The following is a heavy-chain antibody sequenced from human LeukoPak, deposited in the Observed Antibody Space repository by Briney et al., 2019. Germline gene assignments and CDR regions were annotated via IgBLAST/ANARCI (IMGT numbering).Heavy chain of an antibody. CDR1: GGSISSSSYY. Sequence: SETLSLTCTVSGGSISSSSYYWGWIRQPPGKGLEWIGSIYYSGSTYYNPSLKSRVTISVDTSKNQFSLKLSSVTAADTAVYYCAREDYYDYVWGSYRAGVDYWGQGTLVTVSS. CDR3: AREDYYDYVWGSYRAGVDY. V-gene: IGHV4-39*07. J-gene: IGHJ4*02. CDR2: IYYSGST. D-gene: IGHD3-16*02.